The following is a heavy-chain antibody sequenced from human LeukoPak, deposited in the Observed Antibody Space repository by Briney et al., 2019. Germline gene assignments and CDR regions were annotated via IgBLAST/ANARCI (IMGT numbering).Heavy chain of an antibody. D-gene: IGHD3-3*01. CDR3: VKDKTDFWSGYFDY. J-gene: IGHJ4*02. CDR2: ISWNSDSI. V-gene: IGHV3-9*03. CDR1: GFIFDDYA. Sequence: GRSLRLSCAASGFIFDDYAMHWVRQTPGKGLEWVSGISWNSDSIVYADSVKGRFTISRDNAKNSLYLQMNSLRSEDMALYYCVKDKTDFWSGYFDYWGQGTLVTVSS.